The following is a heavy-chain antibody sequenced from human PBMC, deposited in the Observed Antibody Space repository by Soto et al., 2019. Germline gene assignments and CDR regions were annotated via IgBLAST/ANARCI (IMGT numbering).Heavy chain of an antibody. CDR1: GFIFSSYA. CDR2: ISHGGNEK. J-gene: IGHJ6*02. D-gene: IGHD3-10*01. V-gene: IGHV3-30*18. CDR3: AKVSSDRGYYYFAMDV. Sequence: QVQLLESGGGVVQPGRSLRLSCAASGFIFSSYAMHWVRQAPGKGLEWVAVISHGGNEKYYADSVEGRFTISRDNSKNMVYLQMNGLRPEDTAVYYCAKVSSDRGYYYFAMDVWGQGTXXXXS.